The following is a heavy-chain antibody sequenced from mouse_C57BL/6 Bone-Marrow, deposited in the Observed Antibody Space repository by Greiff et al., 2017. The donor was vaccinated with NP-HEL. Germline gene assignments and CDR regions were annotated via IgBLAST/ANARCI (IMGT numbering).Heavy chain of an antibody. V-gene: IGHV1-69*01. Sequence: QVQLQQPGAELVMPGASVKLSCKASGYTFTSYWMHWVKQRPGQGLEWIGEIDPSDSYTNYNQKFKGKSTLTVDKSSSTAYMQLSSLTSEDPAVYYCARFDPGYWGQGTTLTVSS. CDR3: ARFDPGY. CDR2: IDPSDSYT. CDR1: GYTFTSYW. J-gene: IGHJ2*01.